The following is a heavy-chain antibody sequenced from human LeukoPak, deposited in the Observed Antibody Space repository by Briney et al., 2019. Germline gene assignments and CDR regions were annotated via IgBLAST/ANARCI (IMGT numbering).Heavy chain of an antibody. CDR3: ARRPARTGASYES. V-gene: IGHV4-59*01. Sequence: SETLSLTCTVSGGSISSFYWSWIRQPPGKGLEWIGYIYYSGSTNYNPSLKSRVTISVDTSKNQFSLKLSSVTAADTAVYYCARRPARTGASYESWGQGTLVTVSS. D-gene: IGHD3-22*01. CDR1: GGSISSFY. CDR2: IYYSGST. J-gene: IGHJ5*02.